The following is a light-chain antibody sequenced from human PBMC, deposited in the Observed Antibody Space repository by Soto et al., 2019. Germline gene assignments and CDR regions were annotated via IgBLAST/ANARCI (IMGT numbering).Light chain of an antibody. CDR3: SSYAGSNNLV. CDR1: SSDVGGYNY. Sequence: QSALTQPPSASGSPGQSVTISCTGTSSDVGGYNYVSGYQHHQGKAPKLMIYEVSKRPSGVPDRFSGSKSGNTSSLTVSGLQAEQEADYYCSSYAGSNNLVFGGGTKLTVL. V-gene: IGLV2-8*01. J-gene: IGLJ2*01. CDR2: EVS.